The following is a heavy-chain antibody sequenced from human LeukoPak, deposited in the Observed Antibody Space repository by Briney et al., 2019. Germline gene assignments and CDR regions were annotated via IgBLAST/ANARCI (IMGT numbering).Heavy chain of an antibody. V-gene: IGHV3-49*04. CDR3: TRRYNYYSSGYYYVRDAFDI. CDR1: GFTFSTYG. CDR2: IRSKAYGGTT. D-gene: IGHD3-22*01. J-gene: IGHJ3*02. Sequence: GGSLRLSCVASGFTFSTYGMSWVRQAPGRGLEWVGFIRSKAYGGTTKNAASVKGRFTISRDDSRSIAYLQMNSLKTEDTAVYYCTRRYNYYSSGYYYVRDAFDIWGQGTMATVSS.